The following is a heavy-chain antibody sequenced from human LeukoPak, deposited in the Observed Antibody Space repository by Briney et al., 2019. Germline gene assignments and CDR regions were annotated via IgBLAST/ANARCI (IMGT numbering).Heavy chain of an antibody. CDR2: IWYDGSDK. CDR3: TADGCGGTCYFDH. J-gene: IGHJ4*02. V-gene: IGHV3-33*01. D-gene: IGHD2-15*01. CDR1: GLTFSSHG. Sequence: GGSLRLSCAASGLTFSSHGMHWVRQAPGKGVEWVALIWYDGSDKYYADSVRGRFTITRDNAKNMLYLQMNSLGVEDTAVYYCTADGCGGTCYFDHWGQGALVTVSS.